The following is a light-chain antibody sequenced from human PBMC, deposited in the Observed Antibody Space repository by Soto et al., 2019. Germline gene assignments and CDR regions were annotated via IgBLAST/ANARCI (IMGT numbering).Light chain of an antibody. J-gene: IGLJ2*01. CDR3: SSYTSSSTLVV. CDR2: EVS. Sequence: QSALTQPASVSGSPGQSITSSCTGTSSDVGGYNYVSWYQQHPGKAPKLMIYEVSNRPSGVSNRFSGSKSGNTASLTISGLQAEDEADYYCSSYTSSSTLVVFGGGTTLTVL. CDR1: SSDVGGYNY. V-gene: IGLV2-14*01.